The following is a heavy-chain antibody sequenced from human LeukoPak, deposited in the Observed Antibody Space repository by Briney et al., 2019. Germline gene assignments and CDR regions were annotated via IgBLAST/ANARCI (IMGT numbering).Heavy chain of an antibody. CDR1: GGSISSGGYY. Sequence: ETLSLTCTVSGGSISSGGYYWSWVRQAPGKGLEWVSAISGSGGSTYYADSVKGRFTISRDNSKNTLYLQMNSLRAEDTAVYYCAKAPPITMIVVVISSSWGQGTLVTVSS. D-gene: IGHD3-22*01. CDR2: ISGSGGST. J-gene: IGHJ4*02. CDR3: AKAPPITMIVVVISSS. V-gene: IGHV3-23*01.